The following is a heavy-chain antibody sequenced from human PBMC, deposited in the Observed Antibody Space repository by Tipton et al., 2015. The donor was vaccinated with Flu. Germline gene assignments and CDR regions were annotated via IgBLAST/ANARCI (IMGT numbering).Heavy chain of an antibody. Sequence: TLSLTCTVSGGSISSYYWSWIRQPAVKGLEWIGRIYTSGSTNYNPSLKSRVTMSVDTSKNQFSLKLSSVTAADTAVYYCAKAAGGSSQRPEYNWFDPWGQGTLVTVSS. CDR1: GGSISSYY. CDR3: AKAAGGSSQRPEYNWFDP. J-gene: IGHJ5*02. D-gene: IGHD2-15*01. V-gene: IGHV4-4*07. CDR2: IYTSGST.